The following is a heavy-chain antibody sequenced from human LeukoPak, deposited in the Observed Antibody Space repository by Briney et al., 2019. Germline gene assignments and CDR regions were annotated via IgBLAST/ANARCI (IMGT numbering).Heavy chain of an antibody. CDR3: ARNGASSGRPYHFDY. CDR1: KFTFSEYG. CDR2: ISSSSSTV. J-gene: IGHJ4*02. D-gene: IGHD6-19*01. Sequence: GGSLRLSCAASKFTFSEYGMNWVRQAPGKGLEWVSYISSSSSTVYYGDSVKGRFTISRDNAENSVYLQMNGLRAEDTAVYFCARNGASSGRPYHFDYWGQGTLVTVSS. V-gene: IGHV3-48*01.